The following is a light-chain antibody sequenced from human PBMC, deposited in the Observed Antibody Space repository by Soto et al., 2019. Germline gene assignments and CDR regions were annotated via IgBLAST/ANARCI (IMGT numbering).Light chain of an antibody. V-gene: IGKV3-11*01. Sequence: EIVLTQSPATLSLSPGERATLSCRASQSVSSYLAWYQQKPGQAPRLLIYDASNRATGIPARFSGSGSGTDFTLTINSLEPEDFAVYYCQQRSNWPMNTFGQGTKLEIK. J-gene: IGKJ2*01. CDR3: QQRSNWPMNT. CDR1: QSVSSY. CDR2: DAS.